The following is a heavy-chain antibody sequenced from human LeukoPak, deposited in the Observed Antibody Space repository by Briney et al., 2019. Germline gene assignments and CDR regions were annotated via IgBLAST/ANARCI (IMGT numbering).Heavy chain of an antibody. D-gene: IGHD6-13*01. V-gene: IGHV4-34*01. Sequence: SETLSLTCAVYGGSFSGYYWSWIRQPPGKGLEWIGEINHSGSTNYNPSLKSRVTISVDMSKKQFSLKMTSVTAADTAAYYCARVWIAAEGDEASQNWFDPWGQGTLVTVSS. J-gene: IGHJ5*02. CDR2: INHSGST. CDR3: ARVWIAAEGDEASQNWFDP. CDR1: GGSFSGYY.